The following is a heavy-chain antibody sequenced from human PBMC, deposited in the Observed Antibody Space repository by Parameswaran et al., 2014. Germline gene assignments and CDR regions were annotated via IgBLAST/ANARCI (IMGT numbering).Heavy chain of an antibody. Sequence: WVRQAPGQGLEWMGRINPNSGGTNYAQKFQGRVTMTRDTSISTAYMELSRLRSDDTAVYYCARDYGPPYYFDYWGQGTLVTVSS. J-gene: IGHJ4*02. D-gene: IGHD3-10*01. V-gene: IGHV1-2*06. CDR3: ARDYGPPYYFDY. CDR2: INPNSGGT.